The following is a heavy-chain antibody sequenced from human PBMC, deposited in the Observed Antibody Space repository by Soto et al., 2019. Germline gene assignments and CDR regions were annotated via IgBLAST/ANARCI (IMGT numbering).Heavy chain of an antibody. Sequence: EVKLLESGGGLVQPGGSLRLSCAASGFMFSTYAMTWVRQAPGRGLEWVSTILHDETPFYTDSVKGRFTISRDNVRGTLYLQMNGLRVEDAALYYCAKDPFPTSGQRFFFESWGQGTLVTVSS. J-gene: IGHJ4*02. D-gene: IGHD3-10*01. V-gene: IGHV3-23*01. CDR3: AKDPFPTSGQRFFFES. CDR1: GFMFSTYA. CDR2: ILHDETP.